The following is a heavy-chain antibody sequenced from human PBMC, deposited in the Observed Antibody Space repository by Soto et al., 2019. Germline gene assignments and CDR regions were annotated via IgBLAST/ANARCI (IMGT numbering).Heavy chain of an antibody. CDR1: GGTFSSSSYY. J-gene: IGHJ4*02. Sequence: LSLTCTVSGGTFSSSSYYWAWIRQPPGKGLEWIGSVYYSGITHCNPSLKSRVTISVDTAKNQFSLKLSSVAAADTAVYYCARHSRGRDGYFLWELEYWGQGTLVTV. CDR3: ARHSRGRDGYFLWELEY. V-gene: IGHV4-39*01. CDR2: VYYSGIT. D-gene: IGHD1-26*01.